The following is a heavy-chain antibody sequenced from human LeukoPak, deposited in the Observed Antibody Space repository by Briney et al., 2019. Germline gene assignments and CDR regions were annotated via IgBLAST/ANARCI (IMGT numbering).Heavy chain of an antibody. J-gene: IGHJ4*02. CDR1: GGAFSGYY. Sequence: SETLSLTCAVSGGAFSGYYWSWIHQPPGKGLEWIGEINHSGSTNYNPSLKSRVTISVDTSKNQFSLKLSSVTAADTAVYYCARAYNRAYCSSTSCYVGRNRSRYYFDYWGQGTLVTVSS. CDR3: ARAYNRAYCSSTSCYVGRNRSRYYFDY. V-gene: IGHV4-34*01. D-gene: IGHD2-2*01. CDR2: INHSGST.